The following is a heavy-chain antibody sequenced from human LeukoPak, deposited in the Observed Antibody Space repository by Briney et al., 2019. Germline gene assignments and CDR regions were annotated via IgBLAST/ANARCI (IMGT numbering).Heavy chain of an antibody. V-gene: IGHV3-23*01. CDR2: FSVSDQTT. CDR1: GFTFSSYA. CDR3: AKAEGDY. J-gene: IGHJ4*02. Sequence: GGSLRLSCAASGFTFSSYAMSWVRQAPGKGLEWVSGFSVSDQTTYYADSVKGRFTISRDNSKNTLYLLMNSLRAGDTAVYYCAKAEGDYWGQGTLVTVSS.